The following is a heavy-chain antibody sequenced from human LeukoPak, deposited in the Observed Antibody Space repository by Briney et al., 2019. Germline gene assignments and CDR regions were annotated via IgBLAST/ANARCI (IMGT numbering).Heavy chain of an antibody. CDR1: GFTFSSYA. Sequence: PGGSLRLSCAASGFTFSSYAMSWVRQDPGKGLEWVSAISGSGGSTYYADSVKGRFTISRDNSKNTLYLQMNSLRAEDTAVYYCAKDIGSGYDFFDYWGQGTLVTVSS. CDR3: AKDIGSGYDFFDY. CDR2: ISGSGGST. V-gene: IGHV3-23*01. D-gene: IGHD5-12*01. J-gene: IGHJ4*02.